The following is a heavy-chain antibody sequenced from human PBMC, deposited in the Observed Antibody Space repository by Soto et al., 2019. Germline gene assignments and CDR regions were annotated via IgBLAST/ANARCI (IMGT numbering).Heavy chain of an antibody. CDR2: ISYDGSIK. D-gene: IGHD3-9*01. CDR3: AKEYFDWLLAPDV. V-gene: IGHV3-30*18. Sequence: GGSLRLSCVASGFSFSDYGMHWVRQAPGKGLEWVAVISYDGSIKYYADSVKGRFTISRDNSKNTLYLQMNSLRAEDTAVYYCAKEYFDWLLAPDVWGKGTTVTVSS. J-gene: IGHJ6*04. CDR1: GFSFSDYG.